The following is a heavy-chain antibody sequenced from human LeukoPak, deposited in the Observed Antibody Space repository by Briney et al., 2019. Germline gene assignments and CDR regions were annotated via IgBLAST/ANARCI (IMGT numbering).Heavy chain of an antibody. V-gene: IGHV1-2*02. D-gene: IGHD6-13*01. CDR3: AKAAAGSQHSYYYYYYLDV. CDR2: INPNSGGT. Sequence: ASVKVSCKASGYTFTGYYMHWVRQAPGQGLEWMGWINPNSGGTNYAQKFQGRVTMTRDTSISTAYMELSRLRSDDTAVYYCAKAAAGSQHSYYYYYYLDVWGTGTTVTVSS. CDR1: GYTFTGYY. J-gene: IGHJ6*03.